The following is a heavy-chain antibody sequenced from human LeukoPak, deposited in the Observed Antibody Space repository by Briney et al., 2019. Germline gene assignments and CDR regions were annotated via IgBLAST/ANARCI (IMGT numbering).Heavy chain of an antibody. CDR3: ARDPPRGSSGYNDY. V-gene: IGHV1-18*01. D-gene: IGHD3-22*01. Sequence: EASVNVSCKASGYTFTSYGISWVRQAPGQGLEGMGWTSAYNGNTNYAQKFQGRVTITADESTSTAYMELSSLRSEDTAVYCCARDPPRGSSGYNDYWGQGTLVTVSS. CDR1: GYTFTSYG. J-gene: IGHJ4*02. CDR2: TSAYNGNT.